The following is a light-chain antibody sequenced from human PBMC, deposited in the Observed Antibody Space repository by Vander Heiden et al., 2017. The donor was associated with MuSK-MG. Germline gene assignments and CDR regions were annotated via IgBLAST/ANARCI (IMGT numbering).Light chain of an antibody. V-gene: IGKV1-5*03. Sequence: DIQMTQSPSTLSASVGDRVTITCRASQSISSWLAWYQQKPGKAPKLLMYKASILESGDPSRFSGSGSGTAFTLTIASLQPDDFATYYCQQYDTYPWTFGQGTKVEIK. CDR3: QQYDTYPWT. CDR1: QSISSW. J-gene: IGKJ1*01. CDR2: KAS.